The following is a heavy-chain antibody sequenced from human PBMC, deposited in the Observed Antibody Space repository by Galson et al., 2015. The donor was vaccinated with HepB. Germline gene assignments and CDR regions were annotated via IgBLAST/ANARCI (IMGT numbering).Heavy chain of an antibody. CDR2: IYHDGST. J-gene: IGHJ4*02. Sequence: ETLSLTCPVSGGSIVTSSHYWGWVRQPPGKGLEWIGRIYHDGSTLYKTSLKSRITMSVDTSKNQFALKVNSVTAADTALYYCVRPRYCSSATCTAAFDFWGQGILVTVSS. CDR3: VRPRYCSSATCTAAFDF. CDR1: GGSIVTSSHY. D-gene: IGHD2-2*01. V-gene: IGHV4-39*01.